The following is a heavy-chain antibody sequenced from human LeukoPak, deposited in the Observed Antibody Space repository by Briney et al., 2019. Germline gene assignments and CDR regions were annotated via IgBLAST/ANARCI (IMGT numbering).Heavy chain of an antibody. Sequence: ASVKVSCKASGYTFTGYYMHWVRQAPGQGLEWMGWINPNSGGTNYAQKFQGRVTMTRDTSISTAYMDLSRLRSDDTAVYYCARASVGYCSGGSCYPGVYWGQGTLVTVSS. CDR2: INPNSGGT. CDR1: GYTFTGYY. D-gene: IGHD2-15*01. J-gene: IGHJ4*02. CDR3: ARASVGYCSGGSCYPGVY. V-gene: IGHV1-2*02.